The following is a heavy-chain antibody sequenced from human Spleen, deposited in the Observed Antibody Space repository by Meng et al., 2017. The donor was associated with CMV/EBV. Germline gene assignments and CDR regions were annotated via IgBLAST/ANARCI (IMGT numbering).Heavy chain of an antibody. CDR2: LTSDGRTA. J-gene: IGHJ4*02. CDR3: ARDGSYNLDY. Sequence: LRLSCAGSGFTLSTSWMHWVRQVPGKELVWVSRLTSDGRTAYADSVEGRFTISRDDATSTLYLQMNSLRAEDTAVYYCARDGSYNLDYWGQGTLVTVSS. CDR1: GFTLSTSW. V-gene: IGHV3-74*03. D-gene: IGHD3-10*01.